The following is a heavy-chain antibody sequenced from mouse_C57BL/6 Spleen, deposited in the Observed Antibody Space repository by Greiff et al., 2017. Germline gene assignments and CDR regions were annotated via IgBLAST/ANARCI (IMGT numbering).Heavy chain of an antibody. V-gene: IGHV14-1*01. J-gene: IGHJ2*01. CDR1: GFNINDYY. D-gene: IGHD1-1*02. Sequence: VQLKQSGAELVRPGASVKLSCTATGFNINDYYMHWVKQRPEQGLEWIGRIVPEDGDTDYAAKFQGKATMTADTSSNTAYLQLSSLTSEDTAVYYCSYRPCATVVYLDYWGQGTTLTVSS. CDR3: SYRPCATVVYLDY. CDR2: IVPEDGDT.